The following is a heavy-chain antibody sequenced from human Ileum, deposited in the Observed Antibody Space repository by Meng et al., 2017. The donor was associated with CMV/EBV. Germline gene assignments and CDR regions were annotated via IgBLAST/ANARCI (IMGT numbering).Heavy chain of an antibody. J-gene: IGHJ3*02. CDR2: IKKDGSEK. Sequence: GESLKISCAASGFTFSVYWMHWVRQAPGKGLEWVANIKKDGSEKNYVDSVKGRFTISRDNAKNSLHLQMNSLRAEDTAVYYCVRDYYSAFDIWGQGTTVTVSS. D-gene: IGHD3-10*01. CDR3: VRDYYSAFDI. CDR1: GFTFSVYW. V-gene: IGHV3-7*01.